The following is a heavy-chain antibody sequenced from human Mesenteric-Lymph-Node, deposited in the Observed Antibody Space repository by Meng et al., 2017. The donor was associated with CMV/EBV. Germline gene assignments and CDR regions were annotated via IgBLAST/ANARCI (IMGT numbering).Heavy chain of an antibody. CDR1: GFNFNTHW. V-gene: IGHV3-74*01. D-gene: IGHD2-8*01. Sequence: GESLKISCAASGFNFNTHWMHWVRQAPGKGLVWVSRINSDGFGTYYADSVKGRLTISRDNAKNTLYLQMNSLRAEDTAVYYCAKAIYCTNGVCYTGSWFDPWGQGTLVTVSS. CDR3: AKAIYCTNGVCYTGSWFDP. CDR2: INSDGFGT. J-gene: IGHJ5*02.